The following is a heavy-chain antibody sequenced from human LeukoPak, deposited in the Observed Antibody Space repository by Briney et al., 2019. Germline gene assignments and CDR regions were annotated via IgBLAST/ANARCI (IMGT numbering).Heavy chain of an antibody. CDR1: GFTFSSYA. CDR3: ARSPSPHSYGYDFFDS. Sequence: TGGSLRLSCAASGFTFSSYAMHWVRQAPGKGLEWVAVISYDGSNKYYADSVKGRFTISRDNSKNTLYLRMNSLRAEDTAVYYCARSPSPHSYGYDFFDSWGQGTLVTVSS. J-gene: IGHJ4*02. V-gene: IGHV3-30*01. CDR2: ISYDGSNK. D-gene: IGHD5-18*01.